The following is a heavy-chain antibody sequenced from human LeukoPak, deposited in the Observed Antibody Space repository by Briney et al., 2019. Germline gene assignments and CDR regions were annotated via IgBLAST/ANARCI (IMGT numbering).Heavy chain of an antibody. CDR1: GFTFSSNY. J-gene: IGHJ5*02. V-gene: IGHV3-53*01. CDR3: ARVVGTVAAAGSPNWFDP. CDR2: IYSGCST. D-gene: IGHD6-13*01. Sequence: GGSLRLSCAASGFTFSSNYMSWVRQAPGKELEWVSVIYSGCSTYSADSVKAPFTISRDNSKHTLYLQMNSLRAEDTAVYYCARVVGTVAAAGSPNWFDPWGQGTLVTVSS.